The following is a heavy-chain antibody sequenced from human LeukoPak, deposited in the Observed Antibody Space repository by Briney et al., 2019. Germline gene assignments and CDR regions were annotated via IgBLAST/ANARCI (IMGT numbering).Heavy chain of an antibody. V-gene: IGHV3-21*01. CDR1: GSTFSTYS. Sequence: PGGSLRLSCAASGSTFSTYSMSWIRQAPGKGLEWLSSISSSSGDIYYADSVKGRFTISRDNAKNSLYLQMNSLRAEDTAVYYCASADYYGSGSYYTFRGLDYWGQGTLVTVSS. D-gene: IGHD3-10*01. J-gene: IGHJ4*02. CDR2: ISSSSGDI. CDR3: ASADYYGSGSYYTFRGLDY.